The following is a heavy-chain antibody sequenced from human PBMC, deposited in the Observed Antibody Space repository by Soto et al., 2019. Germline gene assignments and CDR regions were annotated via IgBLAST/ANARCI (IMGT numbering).Heavy chain of an antibody. Sequence: GGSLRLSCAASGFTFSSYAMHWVRQAPGKGLEWVAVISYDGSNKYYADSVKGRFTISRDNSKNTLYLQMNSLRAEDTAVYYCARPLWRNDYNWGYFDLWGRGTLVTFSS. J-gene: IGHJ2*01. CDR2: ISYDGSNK. D-gene: IGHD4-4*01. V-gene: IGHV3-30-3*01. CDR1: GFTFSSYA. CDR3: ARPLWRNDYNWGYFDL.